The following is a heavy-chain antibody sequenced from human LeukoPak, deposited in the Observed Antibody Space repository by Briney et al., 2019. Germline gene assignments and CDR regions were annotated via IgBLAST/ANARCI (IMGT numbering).Heavy chain of an antibody. Sequence: SETLSLTCAVYGGSFSGYYWSWIRHPPGKGLEWIGEINHSGSTNYNPSLKSRVTISVDTSKNQFSLKLSSVTAADTAVYYCARHRAYCGGDCYRLFDYWGQGTLVTVSS. V-gene: IGHV4-34*01. CDR2: INHSGST. D-gene: IGHD2-21*02. CDR3: ARHRAYCGGDCYRLFDY. CDR1: GGSFSGYY. J-gene: IGHJ4*02.